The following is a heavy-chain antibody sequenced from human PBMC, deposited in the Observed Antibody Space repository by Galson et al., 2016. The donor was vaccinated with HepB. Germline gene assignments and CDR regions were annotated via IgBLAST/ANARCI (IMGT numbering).Heavy chain of an antibody. CDR1: GFTVSNNY. CDR3: TCGRSPGAY. D-gene: IGHD3-16*02. J-gene: IGHJ4*02. V-gene: IGHV3-53*01. CDR2: IYSGRST. Sequence: SLRLSCAASGFTVSNNYMSWVRQAPGKGLECVSLIYSGRSTSYADSVKGRFTISRDHFKNTLYLQMNSLRAEDAAVYCCTCGRSPGAYWGQGTLVTVSS.